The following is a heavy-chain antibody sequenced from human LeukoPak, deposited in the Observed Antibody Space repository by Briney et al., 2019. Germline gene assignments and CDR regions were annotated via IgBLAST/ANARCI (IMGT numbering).Heavy chain of an antibody. V-gene: IGHV1-69*04. CDR2: IIPILGIA. J-gene: IGHJ6*02. Sequence: SVKVSCKASGGTFSSYAISWVRQAPGQGLEWMGRIIPILGIANYAQKFQGRVTITADKSTSTAYMELSSLRSEDTAVYYCASNGLLWFGESYYYHGMDVWGQGTTVTVSS. D-gene: IGHD3-10*01. CDR3: ASNGLLWFGESYYYHGMDV. CDR1: GGTFSSYA.